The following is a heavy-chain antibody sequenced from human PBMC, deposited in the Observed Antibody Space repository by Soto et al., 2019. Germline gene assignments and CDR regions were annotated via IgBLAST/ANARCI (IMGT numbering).Heavy chain of an antibody. D-gene: IGHD6-6*01. V-gene: IGHV1-18*01. CDR2: ISAYSGST. CDR1: GYTFTIYG. CDR3: ARNGGSSSPLDY. J-gene: IGHJ4*02. Sequence: QVQLVQSGAEVKKPGASVMVSCKASGYTFTIYGITWVRQAPGQGLEWMGWISAYSGSTDYAQKFQGRVTLTTDTSTTPAYMELRSLRPDDTAVDYCARNGGSSSPLDYWGQGTLVPVSS.